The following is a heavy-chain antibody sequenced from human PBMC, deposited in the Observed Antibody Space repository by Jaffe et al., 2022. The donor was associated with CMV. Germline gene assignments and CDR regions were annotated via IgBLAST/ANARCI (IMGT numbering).Heavy chain of an antibody. V-gene: IGHV4-39*01. Sequence: QLQLQESGPGLVKPSETLSLTCTVSGGSISSSSYYWGWIRQPPGKGLEWIGSIYYSGSTYYNPSLKSRVTISVDTSKNQFSLKLSSVTAADTAVYYCARTIRIMITFGGVIVNDAFDIWGQGTMVTVSS. CDR1: GGSISSSSYY. J-gene: IGHJ3*02. D-gene: IGHD3-16*02. CDR2: IYYSGST. CDR3: ARTIRIMITFGGVIVNDAFDI.